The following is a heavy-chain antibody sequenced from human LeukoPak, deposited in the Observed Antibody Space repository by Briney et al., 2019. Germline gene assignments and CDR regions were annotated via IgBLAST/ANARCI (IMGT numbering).Heavy chain of an antibody. CDR2: IEADGSGT. CDR1: GFTIGPYA. V-gene: IGHV3-43*02. Sequence: GGSLRLSCAASGFTIGPYAMYWVRQGPGRGLEWVSVIEADGSGTFYADSVRGRFTTSRDNSKNSLYLQMNSLTSEDTAIYYCATWAFYHNLDVWGQGTTVIVSS. D-gene: IGHD2/OR15-2a*01. CDR3: ATWAFYHNLDV. J-gene: IGHJ6*02.